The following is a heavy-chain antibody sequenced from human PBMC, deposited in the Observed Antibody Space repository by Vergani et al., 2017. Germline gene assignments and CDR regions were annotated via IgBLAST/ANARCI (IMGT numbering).Heavy chain of an antibody. J-gene: IGHJ2*01. CDR1: GYTLTELS. Sequence: QVQLVQSGAEVKKPGASVKVSCKVSGYTLTELSMHWVRQAPGKGLEWMGGFDPEDGETIYAQKFQGRVTMTEDTSTDTAYMELSSLRSDDTAVYYCATHSGVGRWLQTWYFDLWGRGTLVTVSS. V-gene: IGHV1-24*01. CDR2: FDPEDGET. D-gene: IGHD5-24*01. CDR3: ATHSGVGRWLQTWYFDL.